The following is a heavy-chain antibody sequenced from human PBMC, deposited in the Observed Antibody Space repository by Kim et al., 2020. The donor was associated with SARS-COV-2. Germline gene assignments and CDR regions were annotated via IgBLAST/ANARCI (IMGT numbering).Heavy chain of an antibody. CDR1: GFTFSSYW. J-gene: IGHJ6*03. V-gene: IGHV3-7*01. D-gene: IGHD2-15*01. CDR3: ARGGTVVTPLRYYYYYYMDV. Sequence: GGSLRLSCAASGFTFSSYWMSWVRQAPGKGLEWVANIKQDGSEKYYVDSVKGRFTISRDNAKNSLYLQMNSLRAEDTAVYYCARGGTVVTPLRYYYYYYMDVWGKGTTVTVPS. CDR2: IKQDGSEK.